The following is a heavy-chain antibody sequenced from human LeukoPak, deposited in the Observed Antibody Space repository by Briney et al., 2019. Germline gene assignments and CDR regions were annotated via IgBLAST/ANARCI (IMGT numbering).Heavy chain of an antibody. V-gene: IGHV1-18*01. CDR3: ASPFGSSGYHDAFDI. J-gene: IGHJ3*02. CDR2: ISAYNGNT. CDR1: GYTFTSYG. D-gene: IGHD3-22*01. Sequence: ASVKVSCKASGYTFTSYGISWVRQAPGQGLEWMGWISAYNGNTNYAQKLQGRVTMTTDTSTSTAYMELRSLRSDDTAVYYCASPFGSSGYHDAFDIWGQGTMVTVSS.